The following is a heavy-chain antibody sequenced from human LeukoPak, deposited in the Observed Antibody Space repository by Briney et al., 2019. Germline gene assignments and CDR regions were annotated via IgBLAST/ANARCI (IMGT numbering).Heavy chain of an antibody. CDR2: IWNDGSNK. Sequence: GGSLRLSCAVSGFSFYTYGIHWVRHAPGKGLEWVAVIWNDGSNKYYADSVKGRFTISRDNSKNTLYLQMNSLRTEDTAVYFCATEVKAAAGIDTGSYYYNGMDVWGQGTTVTVSS. CDR1: GFSFYTYG. D-gene: IGHD6-13*01. CDR3: ATEVKAAAGIDTGSYYYNGMDV. J-gene: IGHJ6*02. V-gene: IGHV3-33*01.